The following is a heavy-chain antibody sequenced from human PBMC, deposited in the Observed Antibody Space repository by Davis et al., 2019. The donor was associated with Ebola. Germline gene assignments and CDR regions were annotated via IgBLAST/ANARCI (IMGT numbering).Heavy chain of an antibody. J-gene: IGHJ6*02. D-gene: IGHD3-22*01. CDR1: GGSISSSNW. Sequence: SETLSLTCAVSGGSISSSNWWSWVRQPPGKGLEWIGEIYHSGSTNYNPSLKSRVTISVDKSKNQFSLKLSSVTAADTAVYYCARDLRYYYDSSGYYLGYGMDVWGQGTTVTVSS. CDR3: ARDLRYYYDSSGYYLGYGMDV. V-gene: IGHV4-4*02. CDR2: IYHSGST.